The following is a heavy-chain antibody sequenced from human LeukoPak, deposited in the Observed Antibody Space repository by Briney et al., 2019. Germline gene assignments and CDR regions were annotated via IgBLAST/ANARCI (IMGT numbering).Heavy chain of an antibody. CDR3: AKVLNIYHYYGMDV. CDR1: GFTFTSYA. CDR2: ISGSGGST. Sequence: PGGSLRLSCAASGFTFTSYAMTWVRQAPGKGLEWVSGISGSGGSTDYADSVRGRFTISRDNSKNTLFLQMNSLRAEDTAVYYCAKVLNIYHYYGMDVWGQGTTVTVSS. J-gene: IGHJ6*02. V-gene: IGHV3-23*01. D-gene: IGHD2/OR15-2a*01.